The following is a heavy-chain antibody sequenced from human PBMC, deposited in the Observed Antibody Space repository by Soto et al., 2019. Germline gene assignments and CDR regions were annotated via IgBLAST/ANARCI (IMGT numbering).Heavy chain of an antibody. D-gene: IGHD2-8*01. CDR2: FYYSQST. CDR1: GGSLTSNSYC. J-gene: IGHJ4*02. CDR3: ARLMGTSFDL. Sequence: PSETLSLTCTVSGGSLTSNSYCWGWIRQPPGKGLEWIGSFYYSQSTYFNPSLKSRVTISVETSKNQYSLKLSAVTAADTAVYFCARLMGTSFDLWGQGTLVTVSS. V-gene: IGHV4-39*07.